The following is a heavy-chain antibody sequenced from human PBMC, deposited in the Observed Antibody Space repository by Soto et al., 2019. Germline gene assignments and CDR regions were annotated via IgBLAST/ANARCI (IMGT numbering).Heavy chain of an antibody. CDR2: TYYRSKWYS. CDR3: SSRKLGGSTYAFDV. D-gene: IGHD3-16*01. V-gene: IGHV6-1*01. J-gene: IGHJ3*01. Sequence: SQTLSLTCAISGDSVSTNSAAWNWIRQSPSRGLEWLGRTYYRSKWYSDYAVSVKSRITINPDTSKNQFSLQLNSVTPEDTAVNYCSSRKLGGSTYAFDVWGQGTMVTVSS. CDR1: GDSVSTNSAA.